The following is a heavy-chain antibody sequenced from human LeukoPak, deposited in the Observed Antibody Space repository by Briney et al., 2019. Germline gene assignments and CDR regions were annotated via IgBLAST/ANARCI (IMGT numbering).Heavy chain of an antibody. D-gene: IGHD3-3*01. V-gene: IGHV3-30-3*01. Sequence: PGGSLRLSCAASGFTFSSYAMQWVRQARGKGGEGVAVISYDGSNKYYADSVKGRFTISRDNSKNTLYLQMNSLRAEDTAVYYCAKGFGVVHFFDYWGQGTLVTVSS. CDR1: GFTFSSYA. CDR2: ISYDGSNK. CDR3: AKGFGVVHFFDY. J-gene: IGHJ4*02.